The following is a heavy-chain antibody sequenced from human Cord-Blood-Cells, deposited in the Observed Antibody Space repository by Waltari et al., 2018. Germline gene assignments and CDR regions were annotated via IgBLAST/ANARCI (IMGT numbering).Heavy chain of an antibody. CDR2: INHRGST. Sequence: QVQLQQWGAGLLKPSETLSLTCAVYGGSFSGYYWSWIRQPPGKGMEWIGEINHRGSTNYNPSLKSRVTISVDTSKNQFSLKLSSVTAADTAVYYCARTSYYYDSSGYYYGYFDLWGRGTLVTVSS. CDR3: ARTSYYYDSSGYYYGYFDL. J-gene: IGHJ2*01. CDR1: GGSFSGYY. D-gene: IGHD3-22*01. V-gene: IGHV4-34*01.